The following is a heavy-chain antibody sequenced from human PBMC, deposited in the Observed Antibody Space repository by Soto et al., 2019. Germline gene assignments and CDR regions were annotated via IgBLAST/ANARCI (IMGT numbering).Heavy chain of an antibody. CDR1: GFTFDDYT. V-gene: IGHV3-43*01. CDR3: AKDCRDCGGDCREGPRGGPGMDV. Sequence: GGSLRLSCAASGFTFDDYTMHWVRQAPGKGLEWVSLISWDGGSTYYADSVKGRFTISRDNSKNSLYLQMNSLRTEDTALYYCAKDCRDCGGDCREGPRGGPGMDVWGEVRTVAV. D-gene: IGHD2-21*02. J-gene: IGHJ6*01. CDR2: ISWDGGST.